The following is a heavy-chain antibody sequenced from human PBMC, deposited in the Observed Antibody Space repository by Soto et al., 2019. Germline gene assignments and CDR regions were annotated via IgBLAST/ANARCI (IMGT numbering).Heavy chain of an antibody. Sequence: GESLKISCKGSGYSFTSYWIGWVRQMPGKGLEWMGIIYPGDSDTRYSPSFQGQVTISADKSISTAYLQWSSLKASDTAMYYCARTMVRGVIITSNFDYWGQGTLVTVSS. J-gene: IGHJ4*02. CDR2: IYPGDSDT. V-gene: IGHV5-51*01. CDR3: ARTMVRGVIITSNFDY. CDR1: GYSFTSYW. D-gene: IGHD3-10*01.